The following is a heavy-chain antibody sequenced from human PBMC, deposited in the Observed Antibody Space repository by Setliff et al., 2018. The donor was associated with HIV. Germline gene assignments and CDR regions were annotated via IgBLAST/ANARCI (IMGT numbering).Heavy chain of an antibody. CDR1: GGSISSGSYY. D-gene: IGHD4-17*01. CDR3: ARGNSRRLRVHYYYYYMDV. CDR2: IYTSGNT. V-gene: IGHV4-61*09. J-gene: IGHJ6*03. Sequence: ASETLSLTCTVSGGSISSGSYYWSWIRQPAGKGLKWIVHIYTSGNTNHNPSLKSRVTISVDTYENQFSLKLSSVTAADTAVYYCARGNSRRLRVHYYYYYMDVWGKGTTVTVSS.